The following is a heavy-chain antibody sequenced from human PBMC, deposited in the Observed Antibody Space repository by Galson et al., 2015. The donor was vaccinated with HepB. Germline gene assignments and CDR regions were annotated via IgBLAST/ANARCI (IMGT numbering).Heavy chain of an antibody. V-gene: IGHV1-46*01. D-gene: IGHD3-3*01. Sequence: SVKVSCKASGYTFTKYYMHWVRRAPGQGLEWMGMINPSGDSTTYAQKFQGRLTMTRDTSTTTVYMDLSSLRPDDTAVYYCAKSEPPISIFGAFMDHSYGVDVWGQGTTVTVSS. CDR3: AKSEPPISIFGAFMDHSYGVDV. J-gene: IGHJ6*02. CDR2: INPSGDST. CDR1: GYTFTKYY.